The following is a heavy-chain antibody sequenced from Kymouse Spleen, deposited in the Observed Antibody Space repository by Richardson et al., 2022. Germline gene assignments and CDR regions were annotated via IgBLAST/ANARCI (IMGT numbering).Heavy chain of an antibody. J-gene: IGHJ4*02. D-gene: IGHD3-3*01. CDR2: IWYDGSNK. Sequence: QVQLVESGGGVVQPGRSLRLSCAASGFTFSSYGMHWVRQAPGKGLEWVAVIWYDGSNKYYADSVKGRFTISRDNSKNTLYLQMNSLRAEDTAVYYCAREGARFLEWLLLFDYWGQGTLVTVSS. CDR1: GFTFSSYG. V-gene: IGHV3-33*01. CDR3: AREGARFLEWLLLFDY.